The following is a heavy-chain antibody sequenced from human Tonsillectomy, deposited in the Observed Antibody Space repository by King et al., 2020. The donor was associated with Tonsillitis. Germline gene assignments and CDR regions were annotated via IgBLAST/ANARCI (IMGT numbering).Heavy chain of an antibody. CDR2: IYYSGST. D-gene: IGHD4-23*01. Sequence: VQLQESGPGLVEPSETLSLTCTVSGGSISRYYCDWVRQPPGRGLEWIGFIYYSGSTNYSPSLKSRVTISVDTSKNQFSLRLSSVTAADTAVYYCARVGNPYWYFDLWGRGTLVTVSS. CDR3: ARVGNPYWYFDL. CDR1: GGSISRYY. V-gene: IGHV4-59*01. J-gene: IGHJ2*01.